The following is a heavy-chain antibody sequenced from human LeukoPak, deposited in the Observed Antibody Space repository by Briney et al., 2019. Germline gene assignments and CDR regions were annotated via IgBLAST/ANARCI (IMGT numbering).Heavy chain of an antibody. V-gene: IGHV6-1*01. Sequence: SQTLSLTCAISGDSVSSNGVTWNWIRQSPSRGLECLGRTYYRSTWYNDYAVSVRGRITVNPDTSKNQFSLHLNSVTPEDTAVYYCARRLTQYDCFDPWGQGILVTVSS. J-gene: IGHJ5*02. CDR2: TYYRSTWYN. CDR3: ARRLTQYDCFDP. CDR1: GDSVSSNGVT. D-gene: IGHD2-2*01.